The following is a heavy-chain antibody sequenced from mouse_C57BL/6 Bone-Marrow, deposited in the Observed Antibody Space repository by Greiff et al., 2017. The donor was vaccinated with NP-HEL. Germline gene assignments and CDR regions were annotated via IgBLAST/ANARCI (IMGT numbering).Heavy chain of an antibody. V-gene: IGHV3-6*01. CDR2: ISYDGSN. Sequence: DVKLQESGPGLVKPSQSLSLTCSVTGYSITSGYYWNWIRQFPGNKLEWMGYISYDGSNNYNPSLKNRISITRDTSKNQFFLKLNSVTTEDTATYYCARQPQGLRWLLRGFDYWGQGTTLTVSS. CDR3: ARQPQGLRWLLRGFDY. D-gene: IGHD2-3*01. J-gene: IGHJ2*01. CDR1: GYSITSGYY.